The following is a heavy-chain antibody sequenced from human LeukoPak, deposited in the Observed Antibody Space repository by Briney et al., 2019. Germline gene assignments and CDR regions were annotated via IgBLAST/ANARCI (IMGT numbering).Heavy chain of an antibody. CDR3: GSCDSSGHYCPTY. J-gene: IGHJ4*02. V-gene: IGHV3-73*01. CDR2: ITDNAGYYPP. CDR1: VFTFSDSD. D-gene: IGHD3-22*01. Sequence: GGSLRLSCAGSVFTFSDSDIHWPRQASGKGLEWIGRITDNAGYYPPVYGASVQGRFTISRDDSKHTAYLHMNSLKTEDTALYYCGSCDSSGHYCPTYWGQGTLVTVSS.